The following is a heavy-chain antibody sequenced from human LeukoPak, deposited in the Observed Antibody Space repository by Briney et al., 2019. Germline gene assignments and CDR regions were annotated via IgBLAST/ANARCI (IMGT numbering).Heavy chain of an antibody. J-gene: IGHJ4*02. V-gene: IGHV3-43*01. CDR3: AKDLSTSGWIFDS. CDR1: GFIFDDYT. Sequence: GGSLRLSCAASGFIFDDYTMHWVRQPPGKGLEWVSHISWDGATTYYADSVKGRFTISRDNNKNSLYLQMNSLRTEDTALYYCAKDLSTSGWIFDSWGQGTLVTVSS. D-gene: IGHD6-19*01. CDR2: ISWDGATT.